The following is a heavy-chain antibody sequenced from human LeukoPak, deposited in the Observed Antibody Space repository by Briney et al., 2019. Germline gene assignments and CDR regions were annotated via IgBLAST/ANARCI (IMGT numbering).Heavy chain of an antibody. CDR1: GYTFTSYD. V-gene: IGHV1-46*01. D-gene: IGHD3-22*01. J-gene: IGHJ4*02. CDR2: INPSGGST. CDR3: ARDRYYDSSGYYYGLDY. Sequence: ASVKVSCKASGYTFTSYDINWVRQAPGQGLEWMGIINPSGGSTSYAQKFQGRVTMTRDMSTSTVYMELSSLRSEDTAVYYCARDRYYDSSGYYYGLDYWGQGTLVTVSS.